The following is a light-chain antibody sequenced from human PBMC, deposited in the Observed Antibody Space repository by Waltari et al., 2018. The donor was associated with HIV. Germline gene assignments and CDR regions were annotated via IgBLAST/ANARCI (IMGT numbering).Light chain of an antibody. J-gene: IGKJ1*01. V-gene: IGKV1-9*01. CDR2: LAS. Sequence: DIQLTQSPSFLSASVGDRVTITCRASQGISTYLAWYQQKPGKAPKLLIFLASTLQSRVPSRFSGSGSETEFTLTINSLQPEDFATYYCQQLNTYPRTFGQGTKVEIK. CDR1: QGISTY. CDR3: QQLNTYPRT.